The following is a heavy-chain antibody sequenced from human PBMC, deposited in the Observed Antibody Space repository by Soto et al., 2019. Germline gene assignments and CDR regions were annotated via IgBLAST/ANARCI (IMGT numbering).Heavy chain of an antibody. J-gene: IGHJ4*02. V-gene: IGHV4-4*02. D-gene: IGHD4-17*01. CDR3: ARDNGDFDY. CDR2: IYHSGSG. CDR1: GGSITSNNL. Sequence: SETLSLTCTVSGGSITSNNLWSWVRQTPGQGLEWIGEIYHSGSGNYNPSLKSRVIMSVDKSKNQFSLKLSSVTAADTAVYYCARDNGDFDYWGQGTLVTVSS.